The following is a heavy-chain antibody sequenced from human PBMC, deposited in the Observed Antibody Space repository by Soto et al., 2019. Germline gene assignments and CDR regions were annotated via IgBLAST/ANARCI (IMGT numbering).Heavy chain of an antibody. CDR2: ISAYNGNT. CDR3: ARVYAILGGDAFDI. D-gene: IGHD2-8*01. CDR1: GYTFTSYG. Sequence: ASVKVSCQASGYTFTSYGIRWVRQAPGQGLEWMGWISAYNGNTNYAQKLQGRVTMTTDTSTSTAYMELRSLRSDDTAVYYCARVYAILGGDAFDIWGQGTMVTVSS. V-gene: IGHV1-18*01. J-gene: IGHJ3*02.